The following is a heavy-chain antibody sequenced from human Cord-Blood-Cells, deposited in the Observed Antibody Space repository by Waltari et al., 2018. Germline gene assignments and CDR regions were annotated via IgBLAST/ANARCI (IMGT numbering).Heavy chain of an antibody. Sequence: QVQLVQSGAEVKKPGASVKVSCKASGYTFTGYYMHWVRPAPGQGLEWMGRINPNSGGRNDAQKFQGRVTMTRDTSISTAYMELSRLRSDDTAVYYCARVKIYGLYGMDVWGQGTTVTVSS. CDR1: GYTFTGYY. CDR3: ARVKIYGLYGMDV. CDR2: INPNSGGR. J-gene: IGHJ6*02. D-gene: IGHD4-17*01. V-gene: IGHV1-2*06.